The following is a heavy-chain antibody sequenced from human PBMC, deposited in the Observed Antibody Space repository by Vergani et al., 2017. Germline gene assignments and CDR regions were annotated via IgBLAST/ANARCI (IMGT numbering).Heavy chain of an antibody. J-gene: IGHJ6*02. V-gene: IGHV3-9*01. CDR1: GFTFSSYG. CDR3: AKDICGKLGGSCFQFDP. Sequence: VQLVESGGGVVQPGRSLRLSCAASGFTFSSYGMHWVRQAPGKGLEWVSGISWNSGSIGYADSVKGRFTISRDNAKNSLYLQMNSLRAEDTALYYCAKDICGKLGGSCFQFDPWGQGTTVTVSS. CDR2: ISWNSGSI. D-gene: IGHD2-15*01.